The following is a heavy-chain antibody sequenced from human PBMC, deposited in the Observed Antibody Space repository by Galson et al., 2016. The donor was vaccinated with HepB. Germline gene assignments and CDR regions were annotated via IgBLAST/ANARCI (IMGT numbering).Heavy chain of an antibody. D-gene: IGHD1-14*01. CDR1: GFTLSSYW. CDR2: IGNGGTTI. V-gene: IGHV3-48*02. Sequence: SLRLSCAASGFTLSSYWMHWVRQAPGKGLEWLSFIGNGGTTIYYADSVKGRFTVSRDDAKNSLYLQMSGLRDEDTAVYFCARDVMTTRLDSWGQGTLVTVSS. J-gene: IGHJ4*02. CDR3: ARDVMTTRLDS.